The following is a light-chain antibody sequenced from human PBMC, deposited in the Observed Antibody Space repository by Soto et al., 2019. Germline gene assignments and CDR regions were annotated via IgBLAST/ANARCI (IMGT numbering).Light chain of an antibody. V-gene: IGKV3-11*01. Sequence: VAGTHSPATLSLSPGETATISCRAIQSVRSFLVWYQQRPGQAPRLLIYDASSRATGIPARFSGSGSGTDFTLTISSLEPEDFAAYYCQQRDSWPLTLGGGTKVDIK. CDR3: QQRDSWPLT. CDR1: QSVRSF. CDR2: DAS. J-gene: IGKJ4*01.